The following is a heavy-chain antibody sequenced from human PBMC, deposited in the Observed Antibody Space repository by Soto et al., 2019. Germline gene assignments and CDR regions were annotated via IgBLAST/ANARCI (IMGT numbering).Heavy chain of an antibody. Sequence: GASVKVSCKASGGTFSSYAISWVRQAPGQGLEWMGGIIPIFGTANYAQKFQGRVTITADESTSTAYMELSSLRSEDTAVYYCARGRDSSDYDILTGYYPNWFDPWGQGTLVTVSS. J-gene: IGHJ5*02. V-gene: IGHV1-69*13. D-gene: IGHD3-9*01. CDR1: GGTFSSYA. CDR2: IIPIFGTA. CDR3: ARGRDSSDYDILTGYYPNWFDP.